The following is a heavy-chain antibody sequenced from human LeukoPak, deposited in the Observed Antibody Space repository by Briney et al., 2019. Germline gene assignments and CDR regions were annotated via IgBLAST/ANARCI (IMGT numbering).Heavy chain of an antibody. D-gene: IGHD2-2*01. CDR1: GYTFTSYY. V-gene: IGHV1-46*01. CDR2: INPSGGST. CDR3: ASSGNTMPLNI. Sequence: ASVKVSCKASGYTFTSYYMHWVRQAPGQGLEWMGIINPSGGSTSYAQKFQGRVTMTRDTSTSTVYTELSSLRSEDTAVYYCASSGNTMPLNIWGQGTMVTVSS. J-gene: IGHJ3*02.